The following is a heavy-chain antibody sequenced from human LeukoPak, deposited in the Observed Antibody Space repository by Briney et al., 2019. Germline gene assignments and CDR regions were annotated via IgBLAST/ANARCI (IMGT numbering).Heavy chain of an antibody. V-gene: IGHV3-23*01. Sequence: GGSLRLSCAASGFTFRNSAMSWVRQAPGKGLEWVSTLSGSGITTYYADSVTGRFTISRDNSKNTLYLQMNSLRAEDTAVYYCAKGIYSSGWSYFDYWGHGTLVTVSS. J-gene: IGHJ4*01. CDR1: GFTFRNSA. CDR2: LSGSGITT. CDR3: AKGIYSSGWSYFDY. D-gene: IGHD6-19*01.